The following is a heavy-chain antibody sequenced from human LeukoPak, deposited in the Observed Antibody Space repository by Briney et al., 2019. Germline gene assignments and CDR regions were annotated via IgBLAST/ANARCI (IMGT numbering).Heavy chain of an antibody. J-gene: IGHJ3*02. CDR2: ISGSGGST. CDR3: AKGRSTRHPPGADAFDI. Sequence: GRSQRLSSAASGCTFSRYAMSFFRQAPGKGMEWVSAISGSGGSTYYADSVKGRFTISRDNSKNTLYLQMNSLRAEDTAVYYCAKGRSTRHPPGADAFDIWGQGTMVTVSS. CDR1: GCTFSRYA. D-gene: IGHD2-2*01. V-gene: IGHV3-23*01.